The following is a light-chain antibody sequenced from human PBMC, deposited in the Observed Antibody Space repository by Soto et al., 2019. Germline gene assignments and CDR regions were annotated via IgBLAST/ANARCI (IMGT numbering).Light chain of an antibody. V-gene: IGKV3-15*01. CDR3: QQRSNWPPIT. CDR2: GAS. J-gene: IGKJ5*01. Sequence: EIVLTQSPGTLSLSPGERATLSCRASQSVSSNLAWYQQKPGQAPRLLIYGASTRATGIPARFSGSGSGTEFTLTISSLQSEDFAVYSCQQRSNWPPITFGQGTRLEIK. CDR1: QSVSSN.